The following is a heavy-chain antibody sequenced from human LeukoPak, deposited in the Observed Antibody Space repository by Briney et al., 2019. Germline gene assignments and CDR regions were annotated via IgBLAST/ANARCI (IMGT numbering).Heavy chain of an antibody. CDR3: ASSPSSSTSCLVSDNWFDP. J-gene: IGHJ5*02. CDR2: VYTSGST. D-gene: IGHD2-2*01. Sequence: PSETLSLTCTVSGGSISSGSYYWSWIRQPAGKGLEWIGRVYTSGSTNYNPSLKSRVTISVDTSKNQFSLKLSSVTAADTAVYYCASSPSSSTSCLVSDNWFDPWGQGTLVTVSA. V-gene: IGHV4-61*02. CDR1: GGSISSGSYY.